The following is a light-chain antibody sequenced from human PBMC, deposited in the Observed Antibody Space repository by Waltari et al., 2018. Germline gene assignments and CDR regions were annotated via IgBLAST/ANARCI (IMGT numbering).Light chain of an antibody. CDR3: SSFAGGGNPVL. CDR2: EVS. Sequence: QSALTQPPSASGSPGQSVTTTCSGTSSAVGGYNYAPGYQQHPGKVPKLMIFEVSKRPSGVPDRFSGSKSGNTASLTVSGLQAEDEADYYCSSFAGGGNPVLFGGGTRLTVL. J-gene: IGLJ2*01. CDR1: SSAVGGYNY. V-gene: IGLV2-8*01.